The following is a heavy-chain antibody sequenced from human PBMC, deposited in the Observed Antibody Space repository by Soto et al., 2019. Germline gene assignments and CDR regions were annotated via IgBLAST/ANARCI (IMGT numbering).Heavy chain of an antibody. V-gene: IGHV4-59*01. CDR3: ARDSMAGTLDY. CDR1: GGSISSYY. J-gene: IGHJ4*02. CDR2: IYYSGST. D-gene: IGHD6-19*01. Sequence: QVQLQESCPGLVKPSETLSLTCTVSGGSISSYYWSSIRQPPGKGLEWIGYIYYSGSTNYNPSLKSRVTISVDTSKNQFSLKLSSVTAADTAVYYCARDSMAGTLDYWGQGTLVTVSS.